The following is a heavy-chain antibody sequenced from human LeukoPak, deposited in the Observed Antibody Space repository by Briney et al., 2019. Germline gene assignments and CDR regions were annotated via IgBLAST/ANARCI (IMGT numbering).Heavy chain of an antibody. V-gene: IGHV1-2*02. Sequence: ASVKVSCKTSGYTFTGYHMHWVRQAPGQGLEWMGWINPNSGGTNYAQKFQGRVTMTRDTSISTAYMELSRLRSDDTAVYYCARDQYSSGWYDYWGQGTLVTVSS. D-gene: IGHD6-19*01. CDR3: ARDQYSSGWYDY. CDR1: GYTFTGYH. CDR2: INPNSGGT. J-gene: IGHJ4*02.